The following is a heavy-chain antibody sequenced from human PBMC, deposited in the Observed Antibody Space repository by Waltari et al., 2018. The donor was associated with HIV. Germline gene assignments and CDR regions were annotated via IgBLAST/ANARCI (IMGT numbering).Heavy chain of an antibody. D-gene: IGHD3-10*01. J-gene: IGHJ4*02. CDR3: TTGVTMVRGVKPFDY. Sequence: EVQLVESGGGLVKPGGSLRLSCAASGFTFSNAWMSWVRQAPGKGLEWVGRIKSKTDGGTTDYAAPVKGRFTISRDDSKNTLYLQMNSLKTEDTAVYYCTTGVTMVRGVKPFDYWGQGTLVTVSS. CDR2: IKSKTDGGTT. V-gene: IGHV3-15*01. CDR1: GFTFSNAW.